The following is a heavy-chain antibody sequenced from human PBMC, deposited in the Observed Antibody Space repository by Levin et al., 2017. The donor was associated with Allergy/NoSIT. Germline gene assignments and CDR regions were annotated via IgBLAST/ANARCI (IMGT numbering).Heavy chain of an antibody. CDR2: IKQDGSER. CDR1: GFTFSSYW. Sequence: ASVKVSCAASGFTFSSYWMSWVRQAPGKGLEWVANIKQDGSERYYVDSVKGRFTISRDNAKHSLYLQMNSLRAEDTAVYYCAREISPVDYFDYWGQGTLVTVSS. CDR3: AREISPVDYFDY. J-gene: IGHJ4*02. V-gene: IGHV3-7*03.